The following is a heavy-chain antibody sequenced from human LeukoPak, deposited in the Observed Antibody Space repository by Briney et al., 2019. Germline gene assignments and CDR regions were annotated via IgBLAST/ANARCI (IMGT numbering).Heavy chain of an antibody. V-gene: IGHV3-48*03. CDR3: GSPSFRWLRPNTGGIDY. Sequence: PGGSLRLSCAASGFTFSSYEMIWVRQAPGRGLEWVSYISSSGGTIYYADSVKGRFTISIDNAKNSLYLQMNSLRAEDTGVYYCGSPSFRWLRPNTGGIDYWAREPWSPSPQ. D-gene: IGHD5-12*01. CDR1: GFTFSSYE. J-gene: IGHJ4*02. CDR2: ISSSGGTI.